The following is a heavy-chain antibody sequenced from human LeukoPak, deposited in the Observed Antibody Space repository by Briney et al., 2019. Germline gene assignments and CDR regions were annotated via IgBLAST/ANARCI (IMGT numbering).Heavy chain of an antibody. Sequence: GSLRLSCAASGFTFSSYAMHWVRQAPGKGLEWVAVISYDGSNKYYADSVKGRFTISRDNSKNTLYLQMNSLRAEDTAVYYCAKVVHGDTMIVVVITTGEAYFDYWGQGTLVTVSS. D-gene: IGHD3-22*01. CDR2: ISYDGSNK. V-gene: IGHV3-30-3*01. CDR3: AKVVHGDTMIVVVITTGEAYFDY. J-gene: IGHJ4*02. CDR1: GFTFSSYA.